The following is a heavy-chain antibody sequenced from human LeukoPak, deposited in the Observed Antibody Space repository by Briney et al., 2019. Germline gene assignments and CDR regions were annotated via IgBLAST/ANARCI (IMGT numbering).Heavy chain of an antibody. CDR2: INHSGST. Sequence: SETLSLTCAVYGGSFSGYYWSWIRQPPGKGLEWIGEINHSGSTNYNPSLKSRVTISVDTTKNQFSLKLSSVTAADTAVYYCARSYDSSGYYYGCDSWGQGTLVTVSS. V-gene: IGHV4-34*01. D-gene: IGHD3-22*01. CDR1: GGSFSGYY. J-gene: IGHJ4*02. CDR3: ARSYDSSGYYYGCDS.